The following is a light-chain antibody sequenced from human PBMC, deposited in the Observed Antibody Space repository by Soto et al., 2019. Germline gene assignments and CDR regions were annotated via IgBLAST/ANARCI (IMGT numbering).Light chain of an antibody. CDR3: SSYTTRSTYV. CDR2: EVT. V-gene: IGLV2-14*01. J-gene: IGLJ1*01. Sequence: QSALTQPASVSGSPGQSITISCTGTSSDVGRFNFVSWFQQHPGKAPKLLIYEVTKRPSGVSNRFSGSKSGNTASLIISGLQTEVEADYYASSYTTRSTYVFGPGTKVTVL. CDR1: SSDVGRFNF.